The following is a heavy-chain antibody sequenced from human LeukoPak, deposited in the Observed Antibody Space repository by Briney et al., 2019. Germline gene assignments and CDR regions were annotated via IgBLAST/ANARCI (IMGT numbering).Heavy chain of an antibody. CDR1: GFTFSSYA. V-gene: IGHV3-23*01. CDR3: AFSKYTYDYAMDV. D-gene: IGHD6-6*01. J-gene: IGHJ6*02. CDR2: ISGTGSNT. Sequence: PGGSLRLSCAATGFTFSSYAMSWVRQAPGKGLEWVSSISGTGSNTYYADSVKGRFTISRDNSKNTLYLQMNSLRAEDTAVYYCAFSKYTYDYAMDVWGQGTTVTVSS.